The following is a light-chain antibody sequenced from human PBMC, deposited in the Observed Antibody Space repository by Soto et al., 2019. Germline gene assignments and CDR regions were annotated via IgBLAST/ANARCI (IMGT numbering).Light chain of an antibody. CDR1: RSDVGGYNY. J-gene: IGLJ2*01. Sequence: QSALTEPPSASGSPGQSVTISCTETRSDVGGYNYVSWYQQHPGAAPKLMIYEVVKRPSGVPDRFSGSKSGNTASLTVSGLQAEDESDYYCSSYGGDNNVAFGGGTKLTVL. CDR3: SSYGGDNNVA. V-gene: IGLV2-8*01. CDR2: EVV.